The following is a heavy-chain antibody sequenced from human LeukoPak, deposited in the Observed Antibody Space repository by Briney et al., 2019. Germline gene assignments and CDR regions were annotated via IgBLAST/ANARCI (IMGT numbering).Heavy chain of an antibody. V-gene: IGHV3-21*01. CDR1: GFTFSTFA. Sequence: GGSLRLSCAASGFTFSTFAMIWVRQPPGKGLEWVSSIFPSGGEIHYADSVKGRFTISRDNAKNSLYLQMNSLRAEDTAVYYCAELGITMIGGVWGKGTTVTISS. CDR2: IFPSGGEI. CDR3: AELGITMIGGV. D-gene: IGHD3-10*02. J-gene: IGHJ6*04.